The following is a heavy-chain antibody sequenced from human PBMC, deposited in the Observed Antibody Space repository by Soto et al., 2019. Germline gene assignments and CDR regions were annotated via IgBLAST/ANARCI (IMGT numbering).Heavy chain of an antibody. CDR3: ARGVGASYYFDY. J-gene: IGHJ4*02. D-gene: IGHD1-26*01. CDR2: ISAYNGNT. CDR1: CCTFSRYC. V-gene: IGHV1-18*01. Sequence: GAPMKVSRQAFCCTFSRYCINWVRQAPGQGLEWMGWISAYNGNTNYAQKLQGRVTMTTDTSTSTAYMELRSLRSDDTAVYYCARGVGASYYFDYWGQGTLVTVSS.